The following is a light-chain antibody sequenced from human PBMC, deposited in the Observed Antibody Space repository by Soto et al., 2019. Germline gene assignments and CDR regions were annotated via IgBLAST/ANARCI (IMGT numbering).Light chain of an antibody. CDR1: QTVSSNY. V-gene: IGKV3-20*01. J-gene: IGKJ5*01. CDR3: QQYTGPPTT. CDR2: GAS. Sequence: LFTQSSDTLSLSPGERATLSCRASQTVSSNYLAWCQQRPGQAPRLLIYGASTRAAGIPDRFSGSGSGTDFTLTITRLEPEDSAVYFCQQYTGPPTTFGQGTRLEIK.